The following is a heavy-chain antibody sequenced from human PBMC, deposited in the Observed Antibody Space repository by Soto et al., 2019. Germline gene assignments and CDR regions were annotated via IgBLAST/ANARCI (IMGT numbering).Heavy chain of an antibody. CDR1: GYTFTNYD. D-gene: IGHD1-26*01. CDR3: ARMATSGTLNWFDP. V-gene: IGHV1-8*01. J-gene: IGHJ5*02. Sequence: QAQLVQSGAEVKEPGASVKVSCKASGYTFTNYDISWVRQATGQGLEWMGWMNPNSATTGYAQKFQGRVSMTRDTSINTAYMELSSLRSEDTAIYYCARMATSGTLNWFDPWGQGTLVTVSS. CDR2: MNPNSATT.